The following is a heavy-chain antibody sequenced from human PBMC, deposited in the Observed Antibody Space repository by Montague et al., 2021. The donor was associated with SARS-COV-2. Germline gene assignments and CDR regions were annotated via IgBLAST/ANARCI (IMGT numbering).Heavy chain of an antibody. Sequence: SETLSLTCTVSGGSISSSSYYWGWIRQPPGKGLEWIGSIYYSGGTYYNPSLKSRVTISVDTSKNQFSLKLSSVTAADTAVYYCARHKRRRIAAAGRDFDYWGQGTLVTVSS. CDR3: ARHKRRRIAAAGRDFDY. D-gene: IGHD6-13*01. V-gene: IGHV4-39*01. CDR1: GGSISSSSYY. J-gene: IGHJ4*02. CDR2: IYYSGGT.